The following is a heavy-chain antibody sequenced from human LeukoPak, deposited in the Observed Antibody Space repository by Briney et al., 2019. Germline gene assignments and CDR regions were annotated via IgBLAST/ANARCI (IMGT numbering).Heavy chain of an antibody. J-gene: IGHJ6*03. D-gene: IGHD2-21*01. Sequence: GASVKVSCKASGYTFTGYYIHWVRQAPGQGLEWMGLINPNSGYTNYARKFQGRVTMTRDTSISTAYMELSRLRSDDTAIYYCARVMGVVRKGGYYMDVWGKGTTVTVSS. CDR1: GYTFTGYY. CDR2: INPNSGYT. CDR3: ARVMGVVRKGGYYMDV. V-gene: IGHV1-2*02.